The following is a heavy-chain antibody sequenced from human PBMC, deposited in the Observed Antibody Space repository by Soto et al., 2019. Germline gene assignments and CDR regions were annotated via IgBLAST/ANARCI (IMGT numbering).Heavy chain of an antibody. CDR2: IYSGGST. D-gene: IGHD6-13*01. V-gene: IGHV3-53*01. CDR3: ARDRSSSWYAPWGMDV. CDR1: GFTVSSNY. J-gene: IGHJ6*02. Sequence: GGSLRLSCAASGFTVSSNYMSWVRQAPGKGLEWVSVIYSGGSTYYADSVKGRFTISRDNSKNTLYLQMNSLRAEDTAVYYCARDRSSSWYAPWGMDVWGQGTTVTVSS.